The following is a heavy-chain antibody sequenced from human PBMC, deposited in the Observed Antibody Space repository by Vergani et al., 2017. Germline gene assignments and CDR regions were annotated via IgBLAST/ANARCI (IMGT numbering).Heavy chain of an antibody. J-gene: IGHJ3*02. CDR1: GYTFTRYA. D-gene: IGHD2-2*01. CDR3: ASLPLPADDAFDI. Sequence: QVQLVQSGAEVKKPGASVKVSCKASGYTFTRYAMHWVRQAPGQRLECMGWINAVNGKTKYSHKFQGRVTITRDTSASTAYMEMSSLISDDTAVYYCASLPLPADDAFDIWGQGTMVTVSS. CDR2: INAVNGKT. V-gene: IGHV1-3*01.